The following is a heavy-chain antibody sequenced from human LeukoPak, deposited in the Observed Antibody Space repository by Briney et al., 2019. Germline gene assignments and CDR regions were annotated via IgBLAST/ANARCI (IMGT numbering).Heavy chain of an antibody. Sequence: GGSLRLSCAASGFTFSSYNMNWVRQAPGKGLEWVSSISSSSNYIYYADSVKGRFTISRDNAKNSVYLQVKSLRAEDTALYYCARESGSPDYWGQGTLVTVSS. CDR3: ARESGSPDY. V-gene: IGHV3-21*01. D-gene: IGHD3-10*01. CDR1: GFTFSSYN. J-gene: IGHJ4*02. CDR2: ISSSSNYI.